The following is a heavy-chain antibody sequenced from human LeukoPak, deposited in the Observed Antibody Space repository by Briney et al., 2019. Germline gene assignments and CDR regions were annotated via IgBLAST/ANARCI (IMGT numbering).Heavy chain of an antibody. Sequence: LSETLSLTCTVSGGSISSSSYYWGWIRQPPGKGLEWIGSIYYSGSTYYNPSLKSRVTISVDTSKNQFSLKLSSVTAADTAVYYCARASDRAVTEQYYFDYWGQGTLVTVSS. CDR1: GGSISSSSYY. V-gene: IGHV4-39*01. CDR2: IYYSGST. J-gene: IGHJ4*02. D-gene: IGHD6-19*01. CDR3: ARASDRAVTEQYYFDY.